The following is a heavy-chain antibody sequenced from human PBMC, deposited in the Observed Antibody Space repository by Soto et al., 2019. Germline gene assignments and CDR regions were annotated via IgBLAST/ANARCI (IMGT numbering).Heavy chain of an antibody. D-gene: IGHD6-13*01. J-gene: IGHJ6*02. CDR3: AGGRAAGRRYYYYGMDV. CDR1: GGSISSSSYY. CDR2: IYYSGST. Sequence: SETLSLTCTVSGGSISSSSYYWGWIRQPPGKGLEWIGSIYYSGSTYYNPSLKSRVTISVDTSKNQFSLKLSSVTAADTAVYYCAGGRAAGRRYYYYGMDVWGQGTTVTVSS. V-gene: IGHV4-39*01.